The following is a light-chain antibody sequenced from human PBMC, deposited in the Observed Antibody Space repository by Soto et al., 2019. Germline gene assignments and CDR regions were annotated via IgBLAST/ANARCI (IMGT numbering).Light chain of an antibody. CDR3: QQYNNWPPIT. Sequence: DIQMTQSPSSLSASVGDRVTITCRASQSVITYLNWYRQKPGKAPKLLIYTASSLESGVPTRFSGSGSGTDFTLTISSLQPEDFAVYYCQQYNNWPPITFGQGTRLEIK. CDR1: QSVITY. V-gene: IGKV1-39*01. J-gene: IGKJ5*01. CDR2: TAS.